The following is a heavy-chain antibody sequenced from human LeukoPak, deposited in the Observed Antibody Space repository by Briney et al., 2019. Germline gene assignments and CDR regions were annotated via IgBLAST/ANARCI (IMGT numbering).Heavy chain of an antibody. V-gene: IGHV1-69*13. CDR3: ARDSGNFHYDMDV. CDR1: GGTFSSYA. CDR2: IIPIFGTA. Sequence: SVKVSCKASGGTFSSYAISWVRQAPGQGLEWMGGIIPIFGTANYAQKFQGRVTITADESTSTAYMELSSLRSEDTAVYYCARDSGNFHYDMDVWGQGTTVIVSS. J-gene: IGHJ6*02. D-gene: IGHD3-10*01.